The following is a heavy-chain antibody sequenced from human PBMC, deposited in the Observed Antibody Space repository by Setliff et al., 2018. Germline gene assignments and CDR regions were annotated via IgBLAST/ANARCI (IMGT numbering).Heavy chain of an antibody. D-gene: IGHD3-22*01. J-gene: IGHJ4*02. CDR3: ARYSDSSGLDY. CDR1: CCSISSGGYS. V-gene: IGHV4-30-2*01. CDR2: IYHSGST. Sequence: SETLSLTCAVSCCSISSGGYSWSWIRQPPGKGLEWIGYIYHSGSTYYNPSLKSRVTISVDRSKNQFSLKLSSVTAADTAVYYCARYSDSSGLDYWGQGTLVTVSS.